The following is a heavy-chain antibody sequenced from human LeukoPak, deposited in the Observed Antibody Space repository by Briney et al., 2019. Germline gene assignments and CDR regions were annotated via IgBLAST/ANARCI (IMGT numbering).Heavy chain of an antibody. D-gene: IGHD4-17*01. J-gene: IGHJ4*02. V-gene: IGHV3-30*18. CDR3: AKDYGDAVDY. CDR2: ISYDGGNK. Sequence: GGSLRLSCAASGFTFSSYGMHWVRQAPGKGLEWVAVISYDGGNKYYADSVKGRFTISRDNSKNTLYLQMNSLRAEDTAVYYCAKDYGDAVDYWGQGTLVTVSS. CDR1: GFTFSSYG.